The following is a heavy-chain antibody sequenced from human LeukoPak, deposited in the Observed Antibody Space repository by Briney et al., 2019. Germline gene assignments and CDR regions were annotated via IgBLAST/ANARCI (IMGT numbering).Heavy chain of an antibody. Sequence: YPGRSLRLSCAASGFTFSAFGMHWVRQAPGKGLEWLAVISYDANNKYYADSVKGRFTISRDNSRNTLYLQMNSLRAEDTAVYYCAKVRILYGSGSPPGYWGQGTPVTVSS. CDR2: ISYDANNK. CDR1: GFTFSAFG. D-gene: IGHD3-10*01. J-gene: IGHJ4*02. V-gene: IGHV3-30*18. CDR3: AKVRILYGSGSPPGY.